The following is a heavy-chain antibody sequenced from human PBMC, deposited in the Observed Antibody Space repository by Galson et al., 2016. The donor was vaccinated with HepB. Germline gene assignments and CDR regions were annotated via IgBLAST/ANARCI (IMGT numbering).Heavy chain of an antibody. V-gene: IGHV5-10-1*01. Sequence: QSGAEVKKPGESLRISCKVSGYRFTNYWISWVRQVPGKGLEWMGRIDPTDSYTNYSPSFQGHVTFSVDESISTAYLQWSSLKASDTAMYYCARLRYYHILTRSFGMDIWGQGTTATVSS. D-gene: IGHD3-9*01. CDR3: ARLRYYHILTRSFGMDI. J-gene: IGHJ6*02. CDR1: GYRFTNYW. CDR2: IDPTDSYT.